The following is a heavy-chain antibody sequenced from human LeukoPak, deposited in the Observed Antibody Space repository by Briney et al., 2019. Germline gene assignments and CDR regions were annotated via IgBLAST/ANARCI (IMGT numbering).Heavy chain of an antibody. D-gene: IGHD2-2*01. CDR3: ARTPASGLLGY. Sequence: GGSLRLSCAASGFTFSSYWMTWVRQAPGKGLEWVANIKQDGSEKNYVDSVKGRFTVSRDNAENSVVLQMNSLSPDDTAVYYCARTPASGLLGYWGQGTLVTVSS. V-gene: IGHV3-7*01. CDR1: GFTFSSYW. J-gene: IGHJ4*02. CDR2: IKQDGSEK.